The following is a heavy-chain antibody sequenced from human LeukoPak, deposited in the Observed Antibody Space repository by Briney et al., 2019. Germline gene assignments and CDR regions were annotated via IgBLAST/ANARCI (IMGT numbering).Heavy chain of an antibody. V-gene: IGHV1-8*01. Sequence: GASVKVSCKASGYTFTSYDINWVRQATGQGLEWMGWMNPNSGNTGYAQKFQGRVTMTRNTPISTAYMELSSLRSEDTAVYYCARPSQASSSNTNYYYYGMDVWGQGTTVTVSS. CDR3: ARPSQASSSNTNYYYYGMDV. J-gene: IGHJ6*02. D-gene: IGHD6-6*01. CDR2: MNPNSGNT. CDR1: GYTFTSYD.